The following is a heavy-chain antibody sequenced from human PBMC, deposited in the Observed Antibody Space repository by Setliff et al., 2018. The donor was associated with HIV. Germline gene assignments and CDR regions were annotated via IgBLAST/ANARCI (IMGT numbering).Heavy chain of an antibody. CDR2: IRYDGSNK. CDR1: GFTFSTYG. CDR3: AKDLSSGWYPYFDY. J-gene: IGHJ4*02. V-gene: IGHV3-30*02. D-gene: IGHD6-19*01. Sequence: GGSLRLSCAASGFTFSTYGMQWVRQAPGKGLEWVAFIRYDGSNKYYADSVKGRFTISRDNSKNTLYLQMNSLRAEDTAVYYCAKDLSSGWYPYFDYWGQGTLVTVSS.